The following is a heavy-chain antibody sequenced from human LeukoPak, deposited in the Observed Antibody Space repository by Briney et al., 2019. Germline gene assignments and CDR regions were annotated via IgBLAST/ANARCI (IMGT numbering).Heavy chain of an antibody. J-gene: IGHJ5*02. CDR1: GGTFSSYA. CDR2: IIPIFGTA. V-gene: IGHV1-69*13. CDR3: VREENWFDP. Sequence: GASVKVSCEASGGTFSSYAISWVRQAPGQGLEWMGGIIPIFGTANYAQKFQGRVTITADESTSTAYMELSSLRSDDTAVYYCVREENWFDPWGQGTLVTVSS.